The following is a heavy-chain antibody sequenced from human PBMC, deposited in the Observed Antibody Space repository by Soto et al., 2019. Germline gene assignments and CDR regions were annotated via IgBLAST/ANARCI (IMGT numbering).Heavy chain of an antibody. D-gene: IGHD6-13*01. Sequence: QVQLVQSGAEVKKPGASVKVSCKASGYTFTSYYMHSVRQAPGQGLEWMGIINPSGGSTSYAQKFQGRVTMTRDTSTSTVYMELSSLRSEDTAVYYCARTSYSSSWYGPGYYGMDVWGQGTTVTVSS. CDR1: GYTFTSYY. CDR3: ARTSYSSSWYGPGYYGMDV. J-gene: IGHJ6*02. CDR2: INPSGGST. V-gene: IGHV1-46*01.